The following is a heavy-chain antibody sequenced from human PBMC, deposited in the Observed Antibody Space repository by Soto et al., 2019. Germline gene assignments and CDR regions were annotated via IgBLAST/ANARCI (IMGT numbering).Heavy chain of an antibody. D-gene: IGHD7-27*01. V-gene: IGHV3-23*01. CDR2: ISGSGCST. CDR3: AKHLGLGTAYYFDY. CDR1: GFTFSSYA. Sequence: GGSLRLSCAASGFTFSSYAMSWVRQAPGKGLEWVSVISGSGCSTYYADSVKGRFTISRDNSKNTLYLLMNSLRAEDTAVYYCAKHLGLGTAYYFDYWGQGTLVTVSS. J-gene: IGHJ4*02.